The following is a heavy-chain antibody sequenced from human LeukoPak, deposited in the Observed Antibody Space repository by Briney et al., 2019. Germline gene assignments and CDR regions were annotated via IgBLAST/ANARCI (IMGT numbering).Heavy chain of an antibody. CDR2: INRSGST. CDR3: ARSSIAPEYYFDY. CDR1: GGSFSGYY. Sequence: PSETLSLTCAVYGGSFSGYYWSWIRQPPGKGLEWIGEINRSGSTNYNPSLKSRVTISVDTSKNQFSLKLSSVTAADTAVYYCARSSIAPEYYFDYWGQGTLVTVSS. V-gene: IGHV4-34*01. J-gene: IGHJ4*02. D-gene: IGHD6-6*01.